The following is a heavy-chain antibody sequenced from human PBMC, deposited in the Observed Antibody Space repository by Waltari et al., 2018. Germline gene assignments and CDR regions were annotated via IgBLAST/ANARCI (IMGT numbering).Heavy chain of an antibody. V-gene: IGHV3-30*19. CDR3: ARRSSTGVFRALDI. CDR1: GFTFTWYS. D-gene: IGHD2-2*01. CDR2: ISGDGTTD. Sequence: QVHLVESGGGVVQPGRSLRLSCAASGFTFTWYSLNWVRQAPGKGRGWWAFISGDGTTDHYADSVKGRFTISRDNSKNTWFLQMNSLKAEDTAIYYCARRSSTGVFRALDIWGQGTMVSVSS. J-gene: IGHJ3*02.